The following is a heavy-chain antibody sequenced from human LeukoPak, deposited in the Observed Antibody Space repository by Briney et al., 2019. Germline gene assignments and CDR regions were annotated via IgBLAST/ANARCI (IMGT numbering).Heavy chain of an antibody. V-gene: IGHV4-30-2*01. CDR1: GGSISSGGYY. CDR2: IYHSGST. CDR3: ARGAHGYCSSTSCYGGAFDI. D-gene: IGHD2-2*01. J-gene: IGHJ3*02. Sequence: SETLSLTCTVSGGSISSGGYYWSWIRQPPGKGLEWIGYIYHSGSTYYNPSLKSRVTISVDRSKNQFSLKLSSVTAADTAVYYCARGAHGYCSSTSCYGGAFDIWGQGTMVTVSS.